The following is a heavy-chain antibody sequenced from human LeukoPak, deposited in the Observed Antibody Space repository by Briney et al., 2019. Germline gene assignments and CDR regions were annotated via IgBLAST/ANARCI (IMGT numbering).Heavy chain of an antibody. CDR2: IIPILGIA. Sequence: SVKVSCKASGGTFSSYTISWVRQAPGQGLEWMGRIIPILGIANYAQKFQGRVTITTDESTSTAYMELSSLRSEDTAVYYCAREGDYGGIGGYWGQGTLVTVSS. V-gene: IGHV1-69*16. CDR3: AREGDYGGIGGY. D-gene: IGHD4-23*01. J-gene: IGHJ4*02. CDR1: GGTFSSYT.